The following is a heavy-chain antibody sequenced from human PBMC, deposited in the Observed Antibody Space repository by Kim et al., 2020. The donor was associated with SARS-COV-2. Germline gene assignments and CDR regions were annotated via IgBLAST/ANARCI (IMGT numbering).Heavy chain of an antibody. Sequence: SETLSLTCTVSGGSISSGGYYWSWIRQHPGKGLEWIGYIYYSGSTYYNPSLKSRVTISVDTSKNQFSLKLSSVTAADTAVYYCARAIYSGPDYWGQGTLVTVSS. D-gene: IGHD5-12*01. V-gene: IGHV4-31*03. J-gene: IGHJ4*02. CDR2: IYYSGST. CDR3: ARAIYSGPDY. CDR1: GGSISSGGYY.